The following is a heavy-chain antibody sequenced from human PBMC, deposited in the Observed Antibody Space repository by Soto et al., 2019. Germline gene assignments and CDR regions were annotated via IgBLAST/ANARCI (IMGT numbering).Heavy chain of an antibody. J-gene: IGHJ4*02. D-gene: IGHD1-1*01. CDR1: GYTFIGYY. CDR2: INPNSGGT. V-gene: IGHV1-2*02. Sequence: QVQLVQSGAEAQRPGASVKVSCKASGYTFIGYYMHWVRQAPGQGLEWMGWINPNSGGTKYAQKFQGRVTMTRDTSISTSYMELSRLRSDETAVYYCAKASTWNNMDYWGQGTLVSV. CDR3: AKASTWNNMDY.